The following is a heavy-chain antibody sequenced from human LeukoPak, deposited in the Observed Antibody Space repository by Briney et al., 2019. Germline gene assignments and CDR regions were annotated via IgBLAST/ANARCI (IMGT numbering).Heavy chain of an antibody. CDR3: ARDYKYAFDN. Sequence: GGSLRLSCAASGFTFSSYAMHWVRQAPGKGLEWVAVISYDGSNKYYADSVKGRFTISRDNSKNTLYLQMNSLGAEDTAVYYCARDYKYAFDNWGQGTLVTVSS. V-gene: IGHV3-30*04. CDR1: GFTFSSYA. J-gene: IGHJ4*02. D-gene: IGHD5-24*01. CDR2: ISYDGSNK.